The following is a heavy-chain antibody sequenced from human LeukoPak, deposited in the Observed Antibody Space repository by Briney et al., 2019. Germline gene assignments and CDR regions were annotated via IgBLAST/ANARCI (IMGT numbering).Heavy chain of an antibody. CDR3: STDDFYDDSPASNY. CDR2: IKSKSDGGTT. CDR1: GFTFSNAW. D-gene: IGHD3-22*01. J-gene: IGHJ4*02. V-gene: IGHV3-15*01. Sequence: PGGSLRLSCAASGFTFSNAWMSWVRQAPGTGLEWVGRIKSKSDGGTTDYAAFVKGRFIISRDDSRNTLYLQMNSLKTEDTAVYYCSTDDFYDDSPASNYWGQGTLVTVSS.